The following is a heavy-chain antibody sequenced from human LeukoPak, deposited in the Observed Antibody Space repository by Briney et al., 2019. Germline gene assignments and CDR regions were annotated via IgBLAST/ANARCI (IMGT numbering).Heavy chain of an antibody. CDR2: INHSGST. D-gene: IGHD3-22*01. CDR3: ARVYYDSSGRPYYGMDV. V-gene: IGHV4-34*01. J-gene: IGHJ6*02. Sequence: PSETLSLTCAVYGGSFSGYYWSWIRPPPGKGLEWIGEINHSGSTNYNPSLKSRVTISVDTSKNQFSLKLSSVTAADTAVYYCARVYYDSSGRPYYGMDVWGQGTTVTVSS. CDR1: GGSFSGYY.